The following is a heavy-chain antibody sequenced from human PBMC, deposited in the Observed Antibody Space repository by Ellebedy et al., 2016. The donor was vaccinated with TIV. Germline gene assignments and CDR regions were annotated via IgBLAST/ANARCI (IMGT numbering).Heavy chain of an antibody. D-gene: IGHD1-26*01. Sequence: ASVKVSCKASGYTFTSYGITWVRQAPGQGLEWMGWISPYDGNTNYAQKLQGRVTMTRDTSTSTVYMELSSLRSEDTAVYYCARGMGATTNDAFDIWGQGTMVTVSS. CDR3: ARGMGATTNDAFDI. CDR2: ISPYDGNT. V-gene: IGHV1-18*01. J-gene: IGHJ3*02. CDR1: GYTFTSYG.